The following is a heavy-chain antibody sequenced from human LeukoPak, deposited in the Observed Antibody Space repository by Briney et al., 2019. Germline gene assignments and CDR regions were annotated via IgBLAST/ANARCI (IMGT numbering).Heavy chain of an antibody. Sequence: SETLSLTCAVYGGSFSGYYWSWIRQPPGKGLEWIGEINHSGSTNYNPSLKSRVTISVDTSKNQFSLKLSSVTAADTAVYFCAGGVIIRPYHYYYYMVVWGKGTTVTVSS. CDR3: AGGVIIRPYHYYYYMVV. D-gene: IGHD3-22*01. J-gene: IGHJ6*03. CDR1: GGSFSGYY. CDR2: INHSGST. V-gene: IGHV4-34*01.